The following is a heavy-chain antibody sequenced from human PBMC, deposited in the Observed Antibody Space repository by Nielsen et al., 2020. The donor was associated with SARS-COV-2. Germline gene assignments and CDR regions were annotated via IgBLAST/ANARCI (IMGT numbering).Heavy chain of an antibody. CDR3: ARDFKGYCSSSSCLDAFDI. CDR1: GFIFSDYK. Sequence: GESLKISCAASGFIFSDYKMNWVRQAPGKGLEWVSCISGSSRYIYYADSVKGRFTISRDNAKNSLYLQMNSLRAEDKAVYYCARDFKGYCSSSSCLDAFDIWGQGTMVTVAS. CDR2: ISGSSRYI. D-gene: IGHD2-2*01. J-gene: IGHJ3*02. V-gene: IGHV3-21*01.